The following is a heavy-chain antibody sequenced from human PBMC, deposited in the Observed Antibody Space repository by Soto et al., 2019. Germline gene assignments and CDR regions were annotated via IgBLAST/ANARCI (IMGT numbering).Heavy chain of an antibody. Sequence: PGGSLRLSCAASGFTLSSYGMHWVRQAPGKGLEWVAVIWYDGSNKYYADSVKGRFTISRDNSKNTLYLQMNSLRAEDTAVYYCARGTAMEDYYYGMDVWGQGTTVTVSS. V-gene: IGHV3-33*01. D-gene: IGHD5-18*01. CDR1: GFTLSSYG. J-gene: IGHJ6*02. CDR3: ARGTAMEDYYYGMDV. CDR2: IWYDGSNK.